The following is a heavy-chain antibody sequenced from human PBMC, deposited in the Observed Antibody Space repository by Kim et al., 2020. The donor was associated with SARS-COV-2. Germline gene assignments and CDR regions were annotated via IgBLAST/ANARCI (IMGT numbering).Heavy chain of an antibody. D-gene: IGHD4-17*01. Sequence: SETLSLTCAVYGGSFSGYYWSWIHQPPGKGLEWIGEINHSGSTNYNPSLKSRVTISVDTSKNQFSLKLSSVTAADTAVYYCARGGPPWRTTFFFDYWGQGTLVTVSS. CDR2: INHSGST. J-gene: IGHJ4*02. CDR1: GGSFSGYY. CDR3: ARGGPPWRTTFFFDY. V-gene: IGHV4-34*01.